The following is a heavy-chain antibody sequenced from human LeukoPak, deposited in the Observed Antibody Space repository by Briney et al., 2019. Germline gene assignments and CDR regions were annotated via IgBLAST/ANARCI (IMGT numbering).Heavy chain of an antibody. V-gene: IGHV1-46*01. CDR3: ARQPSPYYYDSSGYQNWFDP. Sequence: ASVKASCKASGYTFTSYYMHWVRQAPGQGLEWMGIINPSGGSTSYAQKFQGRVTMTRDTSTSTVYMELSSLRSEDTAVYYCARQPSPYYYDSSGYQNWFDPWGQGTLVTVSS. J-gene: IGHJ5*02. CDR2: INPSGGST. CDR1: GYTFTSYY. D-gene: IGHD3-22*01.